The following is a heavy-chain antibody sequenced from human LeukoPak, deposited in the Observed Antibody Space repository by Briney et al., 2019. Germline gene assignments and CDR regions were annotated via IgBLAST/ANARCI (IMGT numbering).Heavy chain of an antibody. CDR3: AKGGTGSGSYYKNYYYYYYYMDV. J-gene: IGHJ6*03. CDR1: GFTFSSYA. V-gene: IGHV3-23*01. CDR2: ISGSGGST. D-gene: IGHD3-10*01. Sequence: PGGSLTLSCAASGFTFSSYAMSWVRQAPGKGLEWVSAISGSGGSTYYADSVKGRFTISRDNSKNTLYLQMNSLRAEDTAVYYCAKGGTGSGSYYKNYYYYYYYMDVWGKGTTVTVSS.